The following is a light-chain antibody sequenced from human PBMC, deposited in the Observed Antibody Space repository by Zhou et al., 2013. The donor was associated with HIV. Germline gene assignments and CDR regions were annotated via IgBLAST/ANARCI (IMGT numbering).Light chain of an antibody. CDR1: RNIYNNY. CDR3: QQYGSLPIT. J-gene: IGKJ5*01. CDR2: VAS. V-gene: IGKV3-20*01. Sequence: EIVLTQSPATLSLSPGERATLSCRASRNIYNNYLAWYQQRPGQALRLLINVASSRATGIPDRFSGSGSGTDFTLTISSLEPEDSAMYYCQQYGSLPITFGQGTRL.